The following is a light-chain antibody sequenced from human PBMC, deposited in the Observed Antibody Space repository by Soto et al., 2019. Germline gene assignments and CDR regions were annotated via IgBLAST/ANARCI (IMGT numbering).Light chain of an antibody. CDR1: SSDVGLYTY. J-gene: IGLJ2*01. CDR2: DVT. CDR3: SFYTGTNKDV. V-gene: IGLV2-14*03. Sequence: QSALTQPASVSGSPGQSITISCTVTSSDVGLYTYVSWYQQHPGKAPKVIIYDVTNRPSGVSDRFSGSKSGNTASLTISGLQAEDEADYYCSFYTGTNKDVFGGGTKVTVL.